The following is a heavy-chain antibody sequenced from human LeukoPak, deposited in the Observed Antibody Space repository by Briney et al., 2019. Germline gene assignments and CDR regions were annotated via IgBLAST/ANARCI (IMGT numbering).Heavy chain of an antibody. CDR2: IYYSGNT. J-gene: IGHJ3*02. CDR1: GGSIRSIGFY. Sequence: KPSETLSLTCTVSGGSIRSIGFYWGRIRQPPGKGLEWIGSIYYSGNTYYNPSLKSRVTISVDTSNNQFSLKLSSVTAADTAVYYCARANVVRGPFNGFDIWGQGTLVTVSS. V-gene: IGHV4-39*01. D-gene: IGHD3-10*01. CDR3: ARANVVRGPFNGFDI.